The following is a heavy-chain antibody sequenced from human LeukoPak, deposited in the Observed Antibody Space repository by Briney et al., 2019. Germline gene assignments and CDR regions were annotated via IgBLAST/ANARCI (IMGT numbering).Heavy chain of an antibody. CDR2: IYYSGST. Sequence: SQTLSLTCTVSGGSISSGGYYWSWIRQHPGKGLEWIGYIYYSGSTYYDPSLKSRVTISVDTSKNQFSLKLSSVTAADTAVYYCARDSSTSGIDYWGQGTLVTVSS. V-gene: IGHV4-31*03. J-gene: IGHJ4*02. CDR1: GGSISSGGYY. CDR3: ARDSSTSGIDY. D-gene: IGHD2-2*01.